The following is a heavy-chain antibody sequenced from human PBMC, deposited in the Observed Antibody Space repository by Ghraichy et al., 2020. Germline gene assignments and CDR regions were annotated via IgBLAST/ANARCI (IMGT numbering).Heavy chain of an antibody. D-gene: IGHD4-23*01. CDR2: IYPGDSDT. CDR3: ARQQYGGASSD. V-gene: IGHV5-51*01. CDR1: GYSFTSFW. J-gene: IGHJ4*02. Sequence: GESLNISCKGSGYSFTSFWIGWVRQMPGKGLEWMGVIYPGDSDTRYSPSLQGQVTMSADKSISTAYLQWSSVKASDTAIYYCARQQYGGASSDWGQGTLVTVDS.